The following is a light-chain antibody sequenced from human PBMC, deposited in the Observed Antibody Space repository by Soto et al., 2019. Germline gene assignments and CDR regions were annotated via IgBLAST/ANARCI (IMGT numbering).Light chain of an antibody. CDR1: QSVSSY. V-gene: IGKV3-11*01. J-gene: IGKJ2*01. CDR2: DAS. Sequence: EIVLTQSPATLSLSPGERATLPCRASQSVSSYLAWYQQKPGQAPRLLIYDASNRATGIPARFSGSGSGTDFTLTISSLEPEDFAVYYCQQRSNWPPTFGQGPKLEIK. CDR3: QQRSNWPPT.